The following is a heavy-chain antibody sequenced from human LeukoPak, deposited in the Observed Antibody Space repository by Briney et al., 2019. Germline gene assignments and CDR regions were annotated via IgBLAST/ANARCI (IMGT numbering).Heavy chain of an antibody. V-gene: IGHV4-38-2*01. J-gene: IGHJ4*02. CDR1: GYSISSGYY. D-gene: IGHD3-16*02. CDR2: IYYSGST. CDR3: ASYVWGSYRPGGY. Sequence: SETLSLTCAVSGYSISSGYYWGWIRQPPGKGLEWIGSIYYSGSTYYNPSLKSRVTISVDTSKNQFSLKLSSVTAADTAVYYCASYVWGSYRPGGYWGQGTLVTVSS.